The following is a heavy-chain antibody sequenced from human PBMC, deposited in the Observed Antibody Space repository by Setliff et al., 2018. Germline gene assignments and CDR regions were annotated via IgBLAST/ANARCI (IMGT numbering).Heavy chain of an antibody. CDR2: INPSSGAT. V-gene: IGHV1-2*06. CDR1: GYTFTGYY. Sequence: ASVKVSCKAPGYTFTGYYMYWVRQAPGQGLEWMGRINPSSGATIYAQKFQGRVTMTSDTPISTAYMELGRLRSDDTAVYFCARDGGGDSDAFDIWGQGTMVTVSS. D-gene: IGHD3-16*01. CDR3: ARDGGGDSDAFDI. J-gene: IGHJ3*02.